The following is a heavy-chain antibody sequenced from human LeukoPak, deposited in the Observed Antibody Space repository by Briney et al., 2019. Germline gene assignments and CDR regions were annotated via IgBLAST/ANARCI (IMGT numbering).Heavy chain of an antibody. CDR1: GFTFSSYA. V-gene: IGHV3-30-3*01. Sequence: GGSLRLSCAASGFTFSSYAMHWVRQAPGKGLEWVAVISYDGSNKYYADSVKGRFTISRDNSKNTLYLQVNSLRAEDTAVYYCARGVRGYSYGIDYWGQGTLVTVSS. CDR3: ARGVRGYSYGIDY. J-gene: IGHJ4*02. D-gene: IGHD5-18*01. CDR2: ISYDGSNK.